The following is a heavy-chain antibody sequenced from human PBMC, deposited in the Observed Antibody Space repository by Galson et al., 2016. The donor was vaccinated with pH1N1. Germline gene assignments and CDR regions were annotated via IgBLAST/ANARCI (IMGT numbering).Heavy chain of an antibody. Sequence: SLRLSCAASGLPSNDHAMHWVRRIPGKGLEWVSGIYWSDSRTGYADSVKGRFTISRDSDKNSLYLQMNSLRVDDTALYYCGKDILPGGLDYWSQGTQVTVSS. CDR2: IYWSDSRT. CDR3: GKDILPGGLDY. V-gene: IGHV3-9*02. J-gene: IGHJ4*02. CDR1: GLPSNDHA.